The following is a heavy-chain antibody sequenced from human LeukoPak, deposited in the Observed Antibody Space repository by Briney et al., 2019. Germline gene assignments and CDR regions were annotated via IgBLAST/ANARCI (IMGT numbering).Heavy chain of an antibody. Sequence: SETLSLTCAVYGGSFSGYYWSWIRQPPGKGLEWIGEINHSGSTNYNPSLKSRVTISVDTSKNQFSLKLSSVTAADTAVYYCARRPTRDYYGSGRRFDYWGQGTLVTVSS. CDR2: INHSGST. D-gene: IGHD3-10*01. CDR1: GGSFSGYY. J-gene: IGHJ4*02. V-gene: IGHV4-34*01. CDR3: ARRPTRDYYGSGRRFDY.